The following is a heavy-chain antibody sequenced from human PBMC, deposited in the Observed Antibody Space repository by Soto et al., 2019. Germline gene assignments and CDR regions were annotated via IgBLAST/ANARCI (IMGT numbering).Heavy chain of an antibody. D-gene: IGHD2-8*01. J-gene: IGHJ4*02. CDR3: ARDRYCTNGVCPSYYFDY. Sequence: SGAASGLTFRSYAMHWVRQAPGKGLEWVAVISYDGSNKYYADSVKGRFTISRDNSKNTLYLQMNSLRAEDTAVYYCARDRYCTNGVCPSYYFDYWGQGTLVTVSS. CDR2: ISYDGSNK. V-gene: IGHV3-30-3*01. CDR1: GLTFRSYA.